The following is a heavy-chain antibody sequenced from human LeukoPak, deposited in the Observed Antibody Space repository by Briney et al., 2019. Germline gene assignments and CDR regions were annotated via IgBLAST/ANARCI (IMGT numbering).Heavy chain of an antibody. CDR2: VNHSGYT. J-gene: IGHJ4*02. CDR3: ARQLYGSDY. V-gene: IGHV4-34*01. Sequence: SETLSLTCDVSGVSFSPYYWSWIRQSPEKGLEWIGEVNHSGYTNYNPSLKGRVTISVDTSKNQFSLKLSSLAAADTAVYFCARQLYGSDYWGQGTLVTVSS. CDR1: GVSFSPYY. D-gene: IGHD4-17*01.